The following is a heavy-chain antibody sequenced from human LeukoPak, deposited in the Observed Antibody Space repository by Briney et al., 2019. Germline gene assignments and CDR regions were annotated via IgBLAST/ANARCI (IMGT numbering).Heavy chain of an antibody. CDR2: IYYGGST. Sequence: SETLSLTCPVSGGSISSYYWSWIRQPPGKGLEWIGYIYYGGSTHSNPSLKSRVTISVDTSKNQFSLKGRAVTAADTAVYYCARHGSDWSFDYWGQGVLVTVSS. V-gene: IGHV4-59*01. J-gene: IGHJ4*02. CDR3: ARHGSDWSFDY. CDR1: GGSISSYY. D-gene: IGHD6-19*01.